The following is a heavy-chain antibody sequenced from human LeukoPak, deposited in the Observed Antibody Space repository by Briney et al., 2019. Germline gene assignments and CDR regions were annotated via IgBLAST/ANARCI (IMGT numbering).Heavy chain of an antibody. Sequence: GGSLRLSCAASGFTFNTYAMSWVRQAPGKGLDWVSSIGGGGGTYYADSLKGRFTISRDNSKNTLYLQMNSLRAEDTAVYYCAKGNSGYNSGYYYHFFDYWGQGTLVTVSS. J-gene: IGHJ4*02. CDR3: AKGNSGYNSGYYYHFFDY. CDR1: GFTFNTYA. CDR2: IGGGGGT. D-gene: IGHD5-12*01. V-gene: IGHV3-23*01.